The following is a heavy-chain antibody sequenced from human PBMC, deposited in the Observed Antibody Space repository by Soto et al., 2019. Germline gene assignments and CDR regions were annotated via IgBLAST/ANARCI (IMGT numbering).Heavy chain of an antibody. CDR3: AKTGNWDYYGSGSYYYYYYMDV. Sequence: EVQLLESGGGLVQPGGSLRLSCAASGFTFSSYAMSWVRQAPGKGLEWVSAISGSGGSTYYADSVKGRFTISRDNSKNTLYLQMNSLRAEDTAVYYCAKTGNWDYYGSGSYYYYYYMDVWGKGTTVTVSS. CDR1: GFTFSSYA. J-gene: IGHJ6*03. V-gene: IGHV3-23*01. CDR2: ISGSGGST. D-gene: IGHD3-10*01.